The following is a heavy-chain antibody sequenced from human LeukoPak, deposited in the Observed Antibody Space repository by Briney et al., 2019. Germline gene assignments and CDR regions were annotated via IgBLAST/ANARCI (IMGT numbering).Heavy chain of an antibody. D-gene: IGHD3-3*01. CDR2: MYQSGST. CDR3: ATDFWSGTNIIDY. J-gene: IGHJ4*02. CDR1: GYSISSGYY. V-gene: IGHV4-38-2*02. Sequence: SETLSLTCTVSGYSISSGYYWGWIRQPPGKGPEWSGSMYQSGSTYYNPSLKSRVTISVDTSKNQFSLKLSSVTAADTAVYYCATDFWSGTNIIDYWGQGTLVTVSS.